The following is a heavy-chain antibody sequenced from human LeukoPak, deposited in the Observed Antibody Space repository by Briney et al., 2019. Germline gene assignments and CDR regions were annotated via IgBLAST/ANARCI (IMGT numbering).Heavy chain of an antibody. CDR3: ARGRYYDSSGYFHGSWYFDL. J-gene: IGHJ2*01. Sequence: SETLSLTCAVSGGSISSSNWWSWVRQPPGKGLEWIGEIYHSGSTNYNPSLKSRVTISVDKSKNQFSLKLSSVTAADTAVYYCARGRYYDSSGYFHGSWYFDLWGRGTLVTVSS. V-gene: IGHV4-4*02. CDR1: GGSISSSNW. CDR2: IYHSGST. D-gene: IGHD3-22*01.